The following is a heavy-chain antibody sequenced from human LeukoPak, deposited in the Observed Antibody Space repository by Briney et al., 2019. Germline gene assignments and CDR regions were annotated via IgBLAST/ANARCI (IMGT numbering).Heavy chain of an antibody. Sequence: GESLKISCKGSGYSFTSYWIGWVRQMPGKGLEWMGIIYPGDSDTRYSPSFQGQVTISADKSISTAYLQWSSLKASGTAMYYCARGGPYCGGDCYSYFDYWGQGTLVTVSS. CDR2: IYPGDSDT. V-gene: IGHV5-51*01. CDR1: GYSFTSYW. D-gene: IGHD2-21*02. J-gene: IGHJ4*02. CDR3: ARGGPYCGGDCYSYFDY.